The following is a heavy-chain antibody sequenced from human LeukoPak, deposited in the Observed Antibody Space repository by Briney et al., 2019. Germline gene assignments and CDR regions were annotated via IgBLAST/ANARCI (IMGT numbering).Heavy chain of an antibody. CDR2: ISWNSGSI. V-gene: IGHV3-9*01. CDR3: AKGAYVWGSYEEPDY. D-gene: IGHD3-16*01. J-gene: IGHJ4*02. Sequence: GGSLRLSCAASGFTFDDYAMHWVRQAPGKGLEWVSGISWNSGSIGYADPVKGRFTISRDNAKNSLYLQMNSLRAEDTALYYCAKGAYVWGSYEEPDYWGQGTLVTVSS. CDR1: GFTFDDYA.